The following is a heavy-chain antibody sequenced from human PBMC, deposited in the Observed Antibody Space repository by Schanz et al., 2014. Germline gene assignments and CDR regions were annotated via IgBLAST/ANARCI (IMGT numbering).Heavy chain of an antibody. J-gene: IGHJ4*02. D-gene: IGHD3-22*01. CDR1: GFTFSSSG. V-gene: IGHV3-30*02. CDR2: IRYDGSSK. CDR3: AKEDRNHNSDYVY. Sequence: QVHLVESGGGVVQPGGSLRLSCVASGFTFSSSGMHWVRQAPGRGLEWVAFIRYDGSSKYYADSVRGRFTISRDDSKNTLYLQMNSLRPEDTAVYYCAKEDRNHNSDYVYWGQGTLVTVSS.